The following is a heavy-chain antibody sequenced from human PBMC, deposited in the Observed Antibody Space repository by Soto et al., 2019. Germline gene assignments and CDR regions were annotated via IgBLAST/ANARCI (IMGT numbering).Heavy chain of an antibody. CDR1: GYTFTNHP. Sequence: ASVKVSSKASGYTFTNHPVHWVRQAPGQRLEWMAWIIVGDGGTKYSQKFQDRVTLTRDTSASTVYMELTSLTSEDTAVYYCARRGSGWHYDYWGQGTLVTVSS. CDR3: ARRGSGWHYDY. V-gene: IGHV1-3*01. CDR2: IIVGDGGT. J-gene: IGHJ4*02. D-gene: IGHD6-19*01.